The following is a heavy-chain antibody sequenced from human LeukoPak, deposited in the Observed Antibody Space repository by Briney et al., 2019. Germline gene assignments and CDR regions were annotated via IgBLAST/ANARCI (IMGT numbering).Heavy chain of an antibody. Sequence: SETLSLTCTVSGGSISSYYWSWIRQPPGKGLEWIGYIYYSGSTNYNPSLKSRVTISVDTSKNQFSLKLSSVTAADTAVYYCARARIAVAGPYYFDYWGQGTLVTISS. CDR2: IYYSGST. V-gene: IGHV4-59*01. CDR3: ARARIAVAGPYYFDY. J-gene: IGHJ4*02. D-gene: IGHD6-19*01. CDR1: GGSISSYY.